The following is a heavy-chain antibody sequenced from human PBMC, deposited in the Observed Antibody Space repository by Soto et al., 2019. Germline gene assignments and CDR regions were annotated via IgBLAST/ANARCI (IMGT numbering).Heavy chain of an antibody. D-gene: IGHD1-26*01. Sequence: GESLKISCKGSGYRFTNYWIAWVRQMPGKGLEWMGIIFPGDSDTRYSPSFRGQVTISADTSISTAYLQWRSLEASDSAMYYCARGLTSSSNPYYSGCWGRGTQVAVSS. CDR2: IFPGDSDT. CDR1: GYRFTNYW. CDR3: ARGLTSSSNPYYSGC. V-gene: IGHV5-51*01. J-gene: IGHJ4*02.